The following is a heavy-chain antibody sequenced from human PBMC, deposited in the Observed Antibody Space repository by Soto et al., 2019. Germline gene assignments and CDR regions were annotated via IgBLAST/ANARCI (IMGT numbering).Heavy chain of an antibody. CDR3: ARPRTVATTKGYDY. Sequence: QVQLVQSGAEVKKPGSSVKVSCQASGGTVSNFPIAWVRQAPGQGLEWMGAIIPIFDTIIYAQKFQGRVTITADESASTAYMELSSLTSADTALYYCARPRTVATTKGYDYWGQGTLVTVSS. J-gene: IGHJ4*02. D-gene: IGHD1-1*01. CDR1: GGTVSNFP. V-gene: IGHV1-69*01. CDR2: IIPIFDTI.